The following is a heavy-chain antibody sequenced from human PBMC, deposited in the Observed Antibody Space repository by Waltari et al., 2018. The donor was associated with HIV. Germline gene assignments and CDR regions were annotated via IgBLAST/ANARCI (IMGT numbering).Heavy chain of an antibody. J-gene: IGHJ4*02. Sequence: EVQLVESGGGLVQPGGSLRLSCAASGFTFGSYWRISFRQVPGKGLEGVANIKQDGSEKYYVDSVKGRFTISRDNAKNSLYLQMNSLRVEDTAVYYCARDPDGWYVGYWGQGTLVTVSS. CDR1: GFTFGSYW. V-gene: IGHV3-7*01. CDR2: IKQDGSEK. D-gene: IGHD6-19*01. CDR3: ARDPDGWYVGY.